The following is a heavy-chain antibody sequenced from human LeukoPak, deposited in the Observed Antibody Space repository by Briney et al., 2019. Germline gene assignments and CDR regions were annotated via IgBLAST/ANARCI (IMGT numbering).Heavy chain of an antibody. CDR2: IKTTTDGGTT. D-gene: IGHD2-15*01. CDR3: ATGAVCIGTCYSGQINY. V-gene: IGHV3-15*01. Sequence: GGSLRLSCTASGFAFTHAWMSWVRQAPGKRLEWVGRIKTTTDGGTTDYAAPVKGRFTISRDDPKNTLYLQMNSLKTEDTAVYFCATGAVCIGTCYSGQINYWGQGTLVTVSS. CDR1: GFAFTHAW. J-gene: IGHJ4*02.